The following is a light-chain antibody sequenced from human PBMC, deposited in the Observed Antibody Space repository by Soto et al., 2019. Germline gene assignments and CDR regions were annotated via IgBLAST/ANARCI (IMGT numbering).Light chain of an antibody. CDR3: CSYSVVTTVM. CDR1: TSXVXXXXX. V-gene: IGLV2-23*02. J-gene: IGLJ3*02. Sequence: QSALTQPXXVSXXXXXSXXXXXXXXTSXVXXXXXXSXXXQHRXKXXXXILYEVSRRPSGIXDRFSGSKSGNTASLTISGXXAEDEADYYCCSYSVVTTVMFGGGTKLTVL. CDR2: EVS.